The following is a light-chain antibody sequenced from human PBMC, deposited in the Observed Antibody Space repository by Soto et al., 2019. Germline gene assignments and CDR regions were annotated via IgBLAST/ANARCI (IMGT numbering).Light chain of an antibody. Sequence: QSVLTQSSSASASLGPSVKLTCTLSSGNSSYIIAWHQQQPGTAPRYMMKIEGSGSYNKGIGVPDRFSGSSSGADLDLTMSQLQYEADADYYCDTWGMNTVVFGGGTKLTVL. J-gene: IGLJ2*01. CDR1: SGNSSYI. V-gene: IGLV4-60*02. CDR2: IEGSGSY. CDR3: DTWGMNTVV.